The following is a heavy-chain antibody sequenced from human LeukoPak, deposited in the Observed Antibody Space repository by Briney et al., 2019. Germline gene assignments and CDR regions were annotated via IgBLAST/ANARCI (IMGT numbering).Heavy chain of an antibody. V-gene: IGHV4-34*01. CDR2: INHSGST. D-gene: IGHD3-10*01. J-gene: IGHJ6*04. CDR3: ARKPFYYGSRRGMDV. Sequence: KASETLSLTCAVYGGSFSGYYWSWIRQPPGKGLEWIGEINHSGSTNYNPSLKSRVTISVDTSKNQFSLKLSSVTAADTAVYYCARKPFYYGSRRGMDVWGKGTTVTVSS. CDR1: GGSFSGYY.